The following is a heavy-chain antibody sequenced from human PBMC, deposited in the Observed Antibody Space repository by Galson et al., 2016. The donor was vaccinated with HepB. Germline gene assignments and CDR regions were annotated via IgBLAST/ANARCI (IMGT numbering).Heavy chain of an antibody. CDR1: GGSITSSNW. CDR2: IYPSGST. V-gene: IGHV4-4*02. Sequence: SETLSLTCVVSGGSITSSNWWGWVRQPPRKGLEWIGEIYPSGSTNYNPSLKSRLSMSVDKSKNHFSLNLTSVTAADTAIYYCATGDFDYWGQGTLVTVSS. D-gene: IGHD7-27*01. J-gene: IGHJ4*02. CDR3: ATGDFDY.